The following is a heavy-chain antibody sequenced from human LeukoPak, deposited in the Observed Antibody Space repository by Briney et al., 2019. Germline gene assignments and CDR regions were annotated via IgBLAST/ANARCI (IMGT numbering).Heavy chain of an antibody. CDR3: ARSPDDPDSSGYFLDY. Sequence: GGSLRLSCATSGFIVSSNYMTWVRQALGKGLEWVSVIYSGGSTYYADSVKGRFIISRDNSKNTLYLQMNSLRAEDTAVYYCARSPDDPDSSGYFLDYWGQGTLVTVSS. J-gene: IGHJ4*02. CDR1: GFIVSSNY. V-gene: IGHV3-66*02. CDR2: IYSGGST. D-gene: IGHD3-22*01.